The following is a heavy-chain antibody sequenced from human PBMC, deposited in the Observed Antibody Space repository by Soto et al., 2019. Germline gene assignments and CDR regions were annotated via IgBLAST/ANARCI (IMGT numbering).Heavy chain of an antibody. CDR3: AREGGYYDYIWGSYRYTEDAFDI. J-gene: IGHJ3*02. CDR2: IIPILGIA. D-gene: IGHD3-16*02. CDR1: GGTFSSYT. V-gene: IGHV1-69*04. Sequence: ASVKVSCKASGGTFSSYTISWVRQAPGQGLEWIGRIIPILGIANYAQKFQGRVTITADKSTSTAYMELSSLRSEDTAVYYCAREGGYYDYIWGSYRYTEDAFDIWGQGTMVTVSS.